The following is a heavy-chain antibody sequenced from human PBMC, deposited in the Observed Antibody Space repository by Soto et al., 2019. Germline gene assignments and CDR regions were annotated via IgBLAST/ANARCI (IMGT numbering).Heavy chain of an antibody. D-gene: IGHD3-22*01. Sequence: GGSLRLSCAASGFTFSSYCMSWVRQAPGKGLEWVANIKQDGSEKYYVDSVKGRFTISRDNANNSLYLQMNSLRAEDTAVYYCARDYGSSGYYVGADAFDIWGQGPLVTVSS. CDR2: IKQDGSEK. CDR1: GFTFSSYC. CDR3: ARDYGSSGYYVGADAFDI. J-gene: IGHJ3*02. V-gene: IGHV3-7*01.